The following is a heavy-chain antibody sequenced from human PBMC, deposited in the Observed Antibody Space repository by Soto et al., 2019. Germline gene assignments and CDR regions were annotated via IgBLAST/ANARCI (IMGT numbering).Heavy chain of an antibody. CDR2: IIPILGIA. D-gene: IGHD5-12*01. CDR1: GGTFSSYT. J-gene: IGHJ3*02. Sequence: SVKVSCKASGGTFSSYTISWVRQAPGQGLEWMGRIIPILGIANYAQKFQGRVTITAGKSTSTAYMELSSLRSEDTAVYYCASVGGYDYIEISGQGTMVTVSS. CDR3: ASVGGYDYIEI. V-gene: IGHV1-69*02.